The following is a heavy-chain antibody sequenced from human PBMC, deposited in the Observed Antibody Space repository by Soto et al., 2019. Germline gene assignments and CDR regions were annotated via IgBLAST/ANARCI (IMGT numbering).Heavy chain of an antibody. D-gene: IGHD3-10*01. Sequence: ASVKVSCKASGYTFTSYGISWVRQAPGQGLEWMGWISACNGNTNYAQKLQGRVTMTTDTSTSTAYMELRSLRSDDTAVYYCAREWAMVRGVKTDYYYYMDVWGKGTTVTVSS. CDR3: AREWAMVRGVKTDYYYYMDV. J-gene: IGHJ6*03. CDR2: ISACNGNT. CDR1: GYTFTSYG. V-gene: IGHV1-18*01.